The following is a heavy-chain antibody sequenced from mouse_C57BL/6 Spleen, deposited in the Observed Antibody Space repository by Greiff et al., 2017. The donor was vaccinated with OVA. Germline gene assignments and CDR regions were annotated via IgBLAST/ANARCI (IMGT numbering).Heavy chain of an antibody. D-gene: IGHD2-4*01. V-gene: IGHV1-49*01. CDR3: ASEDYDVRYAMDY. CDR2: FTMYSDAT. CDR1: YFAFMARA. Sequence: LQQSGAELVRPGSSVKLSCKDSYFAFMARAMHWVKQRPGHGLEWIGSFTMYSDATEYSENFKGKATLTANTSSSTAYMELSSLTSEDSAVYYCASEDYDVRYAMDYWGQGTSVTVSS. J-gene: IGHJ4*01.